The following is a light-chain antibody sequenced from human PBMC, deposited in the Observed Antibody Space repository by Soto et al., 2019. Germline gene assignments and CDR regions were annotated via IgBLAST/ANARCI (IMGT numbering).Light chain of an antibody. Sequence: DIQMTQSPSSLSASVGDRVTITCRASQSISSYLNWYQQKPWKAPKLLIYAASSLQRWVPSRFSGSGSGTDLTLTISSLQPEDFATYYCQQSYSTSTWTFGQGTKVEIK. CDR1: QSISSY. V-gene: IGKV1-39*01. CDR2: AAS. CDR3: QQSYSTSTWT. J-gene: IGKJ1*01.